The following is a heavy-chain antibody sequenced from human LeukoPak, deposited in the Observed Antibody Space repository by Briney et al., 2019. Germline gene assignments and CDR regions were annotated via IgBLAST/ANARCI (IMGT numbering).Heavy chain of an antibody. J-gene: IGHJ4*02. CDR1: GYTFTSYD. Sequence: ASVKVSRKASGYTFTSYDINCVRQATGQGLEWMEWINPNSGNTGYAQKFQGRVTMTRNTSISTAYMELSSLRSEDTAVYYCATLYYDILTGYYYFDYWGQGALVTVSS. D-gene: IGHD3-9*01. CDR2: INPNSGNT. CDR3: ATLYYDILTGYYYFDY. V-gene: IGHV1-8*01.